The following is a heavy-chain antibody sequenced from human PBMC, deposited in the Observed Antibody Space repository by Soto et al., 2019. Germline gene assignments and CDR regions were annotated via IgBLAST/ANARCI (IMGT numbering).Heavy chain of an antibody. D-gene: IGHD6-13*01. Sequence: EVQLVESGGGLVKPGGSLSLSCAASGFTFSNAWLNWVRQAPGKGLERVGRIKSKTDGGTRHYAAPVKGRFTISRDESNITLFLNMNSLKIEDTAVYYCTTDQFPLIAASGTGYWGQGTLVTVSS. J-gene: IGHJ1*01. CDR2: IKSKTDGGTR. CDR3: TTDQFPLIAASGTGY. CDR1: GFTFSNAW. V-gene: IGHV3-15*07.